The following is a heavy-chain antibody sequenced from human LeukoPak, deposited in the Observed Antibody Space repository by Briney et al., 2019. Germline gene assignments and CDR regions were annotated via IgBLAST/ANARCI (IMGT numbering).Heavy chain of an antibody. Sequence: GGSLRLSCAASGFIFSNYWMTWVRQAPGKGLEWVANIKDDGREKHYVDSVQGRFTISRDNAKNSVYLQMNSLRVEDTAVYYCVRDKHRPFDLWGQGSLVTVSS. V-gene: IGHV3-7*01. CDR2: IKDDGREK. J-gene: IGHJ4*02. CDR1: GFIFSNYW. CDR3: VRDKHRPFDL.